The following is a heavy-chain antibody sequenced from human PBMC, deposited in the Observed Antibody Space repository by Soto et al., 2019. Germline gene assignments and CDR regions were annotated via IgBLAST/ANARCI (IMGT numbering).Heavy chain of an antibody. V-gene: IGHV4-39*01. CDR3: ARRYFSSSSMFDY. CDR2: IYHTRTT. CDR1: GDSISSRTYY. J-gene: IGHJ4*02. Sequence: ASETPSITCTVSGDSISSRTYYWCWVRQPPGKGLEWIGCIYHTRTTSYNPSLKSRVTISVDTSKNQFSLKLSSVTAADTAVYYWARRYFSSSSMFDYWGQGTLVTVSS. D-gene: IGHD6-6*01.